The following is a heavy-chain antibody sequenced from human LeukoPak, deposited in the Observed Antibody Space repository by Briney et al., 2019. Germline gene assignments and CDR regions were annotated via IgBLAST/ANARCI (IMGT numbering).Heavy chain of an antibody. J-gene: IGHJ4*02. CDR3: ARGSGPAAAAFDY. CDR2: ISDSSAM. CDR1: GFTFSTYS. V-gene: IGHV3-48*01. Sequence: KTGGSLRLSCAASGFTFSTYSMKWVRQAPGKGLEWVSYISDSSAMYYADSVRGRFTISRDNSKNTLYLQMNSLRAEDTAVYYCARGSGPAAAAFDYWGQGTLVTVSS. D-gene: IGHD2-2*01.